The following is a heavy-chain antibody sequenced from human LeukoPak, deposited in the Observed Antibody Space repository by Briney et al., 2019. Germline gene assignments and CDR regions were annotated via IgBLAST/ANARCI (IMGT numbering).Heavy chain of an antibody. V-gene: IGHV1-18*01. CDR2: ISAYNGNT. D-gene: IGHD3-10*01. Sequence: GASVKVSCKASGYTFTSYGISWVRQAPGQGLEWMGWISAYNGNTNYAQKLQGRVTMTTDTSTSTAYMELRSLRSDDTAVYYCARPGHYYGSGSYREGDYWGQGTLVTASS. CDR3: ARPGHYYGSGSYREGDY. J-gene: IGHJ4*02. CDR1: GYTFTSYG.